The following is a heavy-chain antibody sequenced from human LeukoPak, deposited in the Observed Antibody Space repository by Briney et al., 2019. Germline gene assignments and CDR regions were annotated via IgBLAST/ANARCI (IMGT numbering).Heavy chain of an antibody. CDR2: FDPEDGET. V-gene: IGHV1-24*01. J-gene: IGHJ4*02. CDR1: GYTLTELS. CDR3: ATDMDYYDSSGIGDY. Sequence: ASVKVSCKVSGYTLTELSMHWVRQAPGKGLEWMGGFDPEDGETIYAQKFQGRVTMTEDTSTDTAYMELSSLRSEDTAVYYCATDMDYYDSSGIGDYWGQGTLVTASS. D-gene: IGHD3-22*01.